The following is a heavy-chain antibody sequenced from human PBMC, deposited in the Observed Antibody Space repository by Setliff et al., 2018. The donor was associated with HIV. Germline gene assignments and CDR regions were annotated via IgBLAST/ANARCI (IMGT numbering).Heavy chain of an antibody. CDR1: GFTFSSYS. V-gene: IGHV3-21*01. D-gene: IGHD1-26*01. J-gene: IGHJ3*02. CDR2: ICSSSSYI. CDR3: ARDRPRGGGSLDAFDI. Sequence: LKISCAASGFTFSSYSMNWVRQAPGKGLEWVSSICSSSSYIYYADSVKGRFTISRDNAKNSLYLQMNSLRAEDTAVYYCARDRPRGGGSLDAFDIWGQGTMVTVSS.